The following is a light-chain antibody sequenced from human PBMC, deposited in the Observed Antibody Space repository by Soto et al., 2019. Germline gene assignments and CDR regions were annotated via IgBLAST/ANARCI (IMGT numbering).Light chain of an antibody. J-gene: IGKJ5*01. V-gene: IGKV3-20*01. Sequence: EIVLTQSPGTLSLSPGERATLSCRASQSISSSYLAWYQQKPGQAPRLLTHGASTRTTGIPDRFSGSGSGTDFTLTIGRLEPGDFAVYYCLHYGGSPLTFGQGTRLENK. CDR2: GAS. CDR3: LHYGGSPLT. CDR1: QSISSSY.